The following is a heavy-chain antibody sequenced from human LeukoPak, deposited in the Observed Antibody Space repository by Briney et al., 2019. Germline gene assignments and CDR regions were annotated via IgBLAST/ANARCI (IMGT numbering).Heavy chain of an antibody. CDR2: ITHTGGHT. Sequence: GGSLRLSCTASGFTFSSYGMSWVRQAPGKGLEWVSYITHTGGHTYFADSVKGRFTVSRDNSKNTLYLHMNSLRTDDTAVYYCAKGPDWFDPWGQGTLVTVSS. CDR3: AKGPDWFDP. J-gene: IGHJ5*02. V-gene: IGHV3-23*01. CDR1: GFTFSSYG.